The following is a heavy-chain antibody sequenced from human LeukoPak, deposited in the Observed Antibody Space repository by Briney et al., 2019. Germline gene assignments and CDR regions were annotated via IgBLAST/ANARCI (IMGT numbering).Heavy chain of an antibody. V-gene: IGHV1-18*01. Sequence: ASVKVSCKASGYIFTSYGISWVRQAPGQGLEWMGWISAYNGNTNYAQKLQGRVTMTTDTSTSTAYMELRSLRSDDTAVYYCARDPVVTMVRGVSLRWFDPWGQGTLVTVSS. D-gene: IGHD3-10*01. J-gene: IGHJ5*02. CDR3: ARDPVVTMVRGVSLRWFDP. CDR2: ISAYNGNT. CDR1: GYIFTSYG.